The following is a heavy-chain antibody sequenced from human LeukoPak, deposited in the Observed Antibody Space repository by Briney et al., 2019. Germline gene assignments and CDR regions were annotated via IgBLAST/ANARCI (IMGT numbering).Heavy chain of an antibody. Sequence: GGSLRLSCAASGFTFSSYWMSWVRQAPGKGLEWVANIKQDGSEKYYADSVKGRFTISRDNAKNSLYLQMNSLRAEDTAVYYCARDRGYYDSSGYYDFDYWGQGTLVTVSS. CDR3: ARDRGYYDSSGYYDFDY. V-gene: IGHV3-7*01. D-gene: IGHD3-22*01. CDR1: GFTFSSYW. CDR2: IKQDGSEK. J-gene: IGHJ4*02.